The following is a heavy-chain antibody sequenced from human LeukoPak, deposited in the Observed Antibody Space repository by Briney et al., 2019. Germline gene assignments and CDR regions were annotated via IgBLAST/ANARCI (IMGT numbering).Heavy chain of an antibody. CDR2: IYTSGST. V-gene: IGHV4-61*02. Sequence: SETLSLTRTVSGGSISSGSYYWSWIRQPAGKGLEWIGRIYTSGSTNYNPSLKSRVTISVDTSKNQFSLKLSSVTAADTAVYYCARGRSAGRFGELHDAFDIWGQGTMVTVSS. CDR3: ARGRSAGRFGELHDAFDI. CDR1: GGSISSGSYY. J-gene: IGHJ3*02. D-gene: IGHD3-10*01.